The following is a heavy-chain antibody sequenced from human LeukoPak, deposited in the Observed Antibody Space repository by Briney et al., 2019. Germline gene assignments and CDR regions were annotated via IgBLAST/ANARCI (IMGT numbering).Heavy chain of an antibody. J-gene: IGHJ4*02. Sequence: GGSLRLSCAASGFTFSSYGMHWVRQAPGKGLEWVAVIWYDGSNTYYADSVKGRFTISRDNSKNTLYVQMNSLRVEDSAVYYCARDRFCSSTSWYSGFFAHWGQGTLVT. CDR2: IWYDGSNT. D-gene: IGHD2-2*01. CDR1: GFTFSSYG. CDR3: ARDRFCSSTSWYSGFFAH. V-gene: IGHV3-33*01.